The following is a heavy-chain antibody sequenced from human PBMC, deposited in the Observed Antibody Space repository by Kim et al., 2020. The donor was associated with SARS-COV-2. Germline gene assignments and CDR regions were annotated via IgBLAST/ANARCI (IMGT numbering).Heavy chain of an antibody. CDR1: GFIFTDAW. CDR3: TTDSTARHAMGSGVFAH. CDR2: IRSQSYGGTT. J-gene: IGHJ4*02. D-gene: IGHD5-18*01. Sequence: GGSLRLSCAASGFIFTDAWMAWVRQAPGKGLEWVGRIRSQSYGGTTDYAAPVKGRFTISRDDSKNMVFLEMDSLKIGDTAMYYCTTDSTARHAMGSGVFAHWGQGTLVTVSS. V-gene: IGHV3-15*01.